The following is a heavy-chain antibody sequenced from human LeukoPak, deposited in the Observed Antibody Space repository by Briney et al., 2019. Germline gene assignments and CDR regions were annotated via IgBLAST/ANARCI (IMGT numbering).Heavy chain of an antibody. J-gene: IGHJ4*02. CDR3: TRSFPGIVGAADF. V-gene: IGHV4-39*07. Sequence: SETLSLTCSVSDGSISRSSYYWGWIRQPPGKGLEWIGIIDYSGTTDYNPSLKSRVTISVDTSKNQFSLKVTSMTAADTGVYYCTRSFPGIVGAADFWGQGTLVTVSS. D-gene: IGHD1-26*01. CDR2: IDYSGTT. CDR1: DGSISRSSYY.